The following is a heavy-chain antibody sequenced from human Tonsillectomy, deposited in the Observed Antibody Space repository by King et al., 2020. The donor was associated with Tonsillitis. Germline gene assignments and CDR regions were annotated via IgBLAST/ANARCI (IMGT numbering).Heavy chain of an antibody. Sequence: DVQLVESGGAWIQPGGSLRLSCAASGFTFRSYTMTWVRQAPGKGLEWISALTDSGSRTFYADSVRGRFIISRDNSKNTLFLQMNSLRAEDTAVYYCAKGQLTGDYDTYFDYWGQGTLVTVSS. D-gene: IGHD3-9*01. CDR2: LTDSGSRT. CDR3: AKGQLTGDYDTYFDY. V-gene: IGHV3-23*04. J-gene: IGHJ4*02. CDR1: GFTFRSYT.